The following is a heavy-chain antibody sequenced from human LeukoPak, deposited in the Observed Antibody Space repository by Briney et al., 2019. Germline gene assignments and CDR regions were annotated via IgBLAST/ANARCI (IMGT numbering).Heavy chain of an antibody. CDR3: ARMGSIAAAGIPFDY. J-gene: IGHJ4*02. Sequence: GSLRLSCAASGFTVSSNYMSWVRQALGKGLEWVSVIYSGGSTYYADSVKGRFTISRDNSKNTLYLQMNSLRAEDTAVYYCARMGSIAAAGIPFDYWGQGTLVTVPS. CDR1: GFTVSSNY. D-gene: IGHD6-13*01. V-gene: IGHV3-53*01. CDR2: IYSGGST.